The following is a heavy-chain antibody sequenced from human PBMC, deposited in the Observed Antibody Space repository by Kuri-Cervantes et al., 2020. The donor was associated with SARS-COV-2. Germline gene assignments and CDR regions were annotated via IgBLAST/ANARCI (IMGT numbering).Heavy chain of an antibody. CDR2: ISGSGGST. CDR3: AKGPWFGELLY. D-gene: IGHD3-10*01. Sequence: GESLKISCAASGFTFSSYAMSWVRQAPGKGLEWVSAISGSGGSTYYADSVKGRFTISRDNSKNTLYLQMNSLRAEDTAVYYCAKGPWFGELLYWGQGTLVTVSS. V-gene: IGHV3-23*01. CDR1: GFTFSSYA. J-gene: IGHJ4*02.